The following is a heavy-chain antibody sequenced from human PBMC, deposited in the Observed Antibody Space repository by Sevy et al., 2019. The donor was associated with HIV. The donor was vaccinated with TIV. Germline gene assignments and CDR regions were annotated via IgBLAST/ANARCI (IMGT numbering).Heavy chain of an antibody. CDR2: ISGSGGST. D-gene: IGHD6-13*01. V-gene: IGHV3-23*01. Sequence: GGSLRLSCAASGFIFSSYVMTWVRQAPGKGLEWVSTISGSGGSTYYADSVKGRFTISRDNSKKMLDLQMNSLRAEDTAVYYCEAIATAVRDYWGQGTLVTVSS. J-gene: IGHJ4*02. CDR1: GFIFSSYV. CDR3: EAIATAVRDY.